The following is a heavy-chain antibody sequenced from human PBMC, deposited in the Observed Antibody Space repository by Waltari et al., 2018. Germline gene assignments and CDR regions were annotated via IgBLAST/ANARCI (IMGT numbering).Heavy chain of an antibody. CDR2: SNSDGSST. J-gene: IGHJ2*01. V-gene: IGHV3-74*01. CDR3: ARGARRTTVTTGWWYFDL. Sequence: EVQLVESGGGLGQPGGSLRLSCAASGFTYSMFLMPWVRQAPGKGLVWVSRSNSDGSSTSYADSVKGRFTISKDNAKNTVYLQMNSLRAEDTAIYYCARGARRTTVTTGWWYFDLWGRGTLVTVSS. D-gene: IGHD4-17*01. CDR1: GFTYSMFL.